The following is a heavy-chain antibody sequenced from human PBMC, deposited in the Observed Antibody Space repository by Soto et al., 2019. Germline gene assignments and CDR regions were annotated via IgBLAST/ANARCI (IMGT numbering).Heavy chain of an antibody. CDR2: IYYSGST. CDR3: ARVRVDYYDSSGYYLFDY. CDR1: GGSISSGDYY. V-gene: IGHV4-30-4*01. Sequence: SETLSLTCTVSGGSISSGDYYWSWIRQPPGKGLEWIGYIYYSGSTYYNPSLKSRVTISVDTSKNQFSLKLSTVTAADTAVYYCARVRVDYYDSSGYYLFDYWGQGTLVTVSS. J-gene: IGHJ4*02. D-gene: IGHD3-22*01.